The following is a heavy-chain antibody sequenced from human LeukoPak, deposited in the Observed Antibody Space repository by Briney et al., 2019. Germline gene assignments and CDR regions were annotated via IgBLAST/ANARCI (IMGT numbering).Heavy chain of an antibody. D-gene: IGHD3-16*01. V-gene: IGHV4-30-2*01. CDR3: ARDPLAGDRSYAFDI. J-gene: IGHJ3*02. CDR1: GGSISSGGYS. Sequence: SETLSLTCTVSGGSISSGGYSWSWIRQPPGKGLEWIGYIYYSGSTYYNPSLKSRVTVSVDRSKNQFSLKLNSVTAADTAVYYCARDPLAGDRSYAFDIWGQGTMVTVSS. CDR2: IYYSGST.